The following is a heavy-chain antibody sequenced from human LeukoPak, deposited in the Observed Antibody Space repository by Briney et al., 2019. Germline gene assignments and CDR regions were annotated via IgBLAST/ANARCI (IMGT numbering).Heavy chain of an antibody. Sequence: PGGSLRLSCAASGFTASSDYMSWVRQAPGKGLEWVSVIYSGGRTYYADSVKGRFTISRDNSKNTLFLQMNSLRAEDTAVYYCARGMISISQPLYFDYWGQGTLVTVSS. CDR3: ARGMISISQPLYFDY. CDR2: IYSGGRT. J-gene: IGHJ4*02. CDR1: GFTASSDY. V-gene: IGHV3-53*01. D-gene: IGHD3-9*01.